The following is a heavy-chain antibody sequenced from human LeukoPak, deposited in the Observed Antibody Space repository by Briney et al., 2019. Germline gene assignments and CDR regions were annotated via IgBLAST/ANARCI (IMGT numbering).Heavy chain of an antibody. V-gene: IGHV3-21*01. D-gene: IGHD6-6*01. Sequence: PGGSLRLSCAASGFTFSSYSMNWARQAPGKGLEWVSSISSSSSYIYYADSVKGRFTISRDNAKNSLYPQMNSLRAEDTAVYYCARDRVHKDAFDIWGQGTMVTVSS. CDR3: ARDRVHKDAFDI. CDR2: ISSSSSYI. CDR1: GFTFSSYS. J-gene: IGHJ3*02.